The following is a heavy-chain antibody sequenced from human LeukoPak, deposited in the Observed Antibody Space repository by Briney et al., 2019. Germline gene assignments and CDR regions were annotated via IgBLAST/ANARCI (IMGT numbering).Heavy chain of an antibody. D-gene: IGHD1-26*01. CDR2: INPSGGST. Sequence: GASVKVSCKASGYTFTSYYTHWVRQAPGQELEWVGIINPSGGSTSYAQKFQGRVTMTRDTSTSTVYMELSSLRSEDTAVYYCARDLVVVGATIRDYWGQGTLVTVSS. CDR3: ARDLVVVGATIRDY. V-gene: IGHV1-46*01. J-gene: IGHJ4*02. CDR1: GYTFTSYY.